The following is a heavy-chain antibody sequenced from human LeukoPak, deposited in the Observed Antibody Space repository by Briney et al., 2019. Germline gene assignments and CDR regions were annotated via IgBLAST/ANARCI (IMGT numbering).Heavy chain of an antibody. J-gene: IGHJ4*02. CDR1: GFTSSDNF. Sequence: GGSLRLSCAASGFTSSDNFMSWIRPAPGKGLEWVSYISKSDSTTYYADTVKGRFTISRDSAKNSVYLYINRPRAEDTAVYYCASAVAAPDQDPPFDYWGQGTLVTVSS. V-gene: IGHV3-11*01. CDR3: ASAVAAPDQDPPFDY. D-gene: IGHD6-25*01. CDR2: ISKSDSTT.